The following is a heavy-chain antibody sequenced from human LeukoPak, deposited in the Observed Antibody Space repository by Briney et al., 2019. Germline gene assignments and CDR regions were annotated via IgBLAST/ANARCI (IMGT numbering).Heavy chain of an antibody. CDR1: GYIFTSYG. J-gene: IGHJ3*02. V-gene: IGHV1-18*04. D-gene: IGHD3-10*01. CDR2: ISAYNGNT. Sequence: GASVKVSCKASGYIFTSYGISWVRQAPGQGLKWMGWISAYNGNTNYAQKLQGRVAMTTDTSTSTAYMELRSLRSDDTAVYYCARSPFLVQGNHVFDIWGQGTMVTVSS. CDR3: ARSPFLVQGNHVFDI.